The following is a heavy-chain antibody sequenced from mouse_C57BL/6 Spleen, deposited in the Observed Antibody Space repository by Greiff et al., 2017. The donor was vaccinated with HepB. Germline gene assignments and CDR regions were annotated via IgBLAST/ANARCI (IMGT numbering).Heavy chain of an antibody. CDR1: GYSITSGYY. Sequence: VQLKESGPGLVKPSQSLSLTCSVTGYSITSGYYWNWIRQFPGNKLEWMGYISYDGSNNYNPSLKNRISITRDTSKNQFFLKLNSVTTEDTATYYCAREEGYYYGSSPSYWYFDVWGTGTTVTVSS. V-gene: IGHV3-6*01. J-gene: IGHJ1*03. D-gene: IGHD1-1*01. CDR2: ISYDGSN. CDR3: AREEGYYYGSSPSYWYFDV.